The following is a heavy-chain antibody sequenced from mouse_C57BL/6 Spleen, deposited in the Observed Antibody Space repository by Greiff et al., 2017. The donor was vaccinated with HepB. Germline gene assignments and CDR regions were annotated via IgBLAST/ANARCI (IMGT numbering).Heavy chain of an antibody. J-gene: IGHJ4*01. CDR1: GYSFTGYY. CDR3: ARKKNYGSSDVEGAMDY. Sequence: EVKLVESGPELVKPGASVKISCKASGYSFTGYYMNWVKQSPEKSLEWIGEINPSTGGTTYNQKFKAKATLTVDKSSSTAYMQLKSLTSEDSAVYYCARKKNYGSSDVEGAMDYWGQGTSVTVSS. CDR2: INPSTGGT. D-gene: IGHD1-1*01. V-gene: IGHV1-42*01.